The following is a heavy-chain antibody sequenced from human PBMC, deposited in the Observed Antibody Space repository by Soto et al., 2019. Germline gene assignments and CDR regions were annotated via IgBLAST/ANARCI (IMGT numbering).Heavy chain of an antibody. CDR2: IIPIFGTA. V-gene: IGHV1-69*13. D-gene: IGHD3-3*01. Sequence: SVKVSCKASGGTFSSYAISWVRQAPGQGLEWMGGIIPIFGTANYAQKFQGRVTITADESTSTAYMELSSLRSEDTAVYYCARDIISREFWSGYFWFDPWGQGTMVTVYS. CDR1: GGTFSSYA. CDR3: ARDIISREFWSGYFWFDP. J-gene: IGHJ5*02.